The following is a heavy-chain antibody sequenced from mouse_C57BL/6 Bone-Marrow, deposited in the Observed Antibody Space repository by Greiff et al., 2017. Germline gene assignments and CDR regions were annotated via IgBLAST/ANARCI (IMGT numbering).Heavy chain of an antibody. CDR3: AIWMMVNDYFYY. Sequence: EVKLVESGGDLVKPGGSLKLSCAASGFTFSSYGLSWVRQTPDKRLEWVATISSGGSYTYYPDSVKGRFTISRYNAKNTLYLQMSSLKSEDTAMYYCAIWMMVNDYFYYCGQGTTLTVSS. D-gene: IGHD2-3*01. J-gene: IGHJ2*01. V-gene: IGHV5-6*01. CDR1: GFTFSSYG. CDR2: ISSGGSYT.